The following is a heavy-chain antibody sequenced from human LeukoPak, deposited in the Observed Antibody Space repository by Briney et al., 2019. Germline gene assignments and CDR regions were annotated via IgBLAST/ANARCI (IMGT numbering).Heavy chain of an antibody. CDR3: ARKWYSSSSWSTFTFDY. CDR1: GGSIGSYY. Sequence: SETLSLTCTVSGGSIGSYYWSWIRQPPGEGLEWIGYIYYSGSTNYNPSLKSRVTISVDTSKNQFSLKLSSVTAADTAVYYCARKWYSSSSWSTFTFDYWGQGTLVTVSS. CDR2: IYYSGST. V-gene: IGHV4-59*08. J-gene: IGHJ4*02. D-gene: IGHD6-13*01.